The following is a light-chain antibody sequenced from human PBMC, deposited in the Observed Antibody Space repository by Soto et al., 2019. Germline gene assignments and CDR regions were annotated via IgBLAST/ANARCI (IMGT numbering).Light chain of an antibody. J-gene: IGKJ3*01. V-gene: IGKV3-11*01. CDR3: QQRSSWPLT. Sequence: ETVLTQSPATLSLSPGERATLSCRASQSVGSDLAWYQQKPGQAPRLLIYTAAYRPTGIPAGFSGSGSGTDFTLIISSLEAEDFALYYCQQRSSWPLTFGPGTTVDIK. CDR1: QSVGSD. CDR2: TAA.